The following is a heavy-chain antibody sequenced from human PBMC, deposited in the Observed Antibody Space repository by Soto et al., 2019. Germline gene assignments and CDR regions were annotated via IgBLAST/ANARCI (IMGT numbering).Heavy chain of an antibody. CDR1: GFTFSRYW. Sequence: EVQLVESGGGLVQPGGSLRLSCAASGFTFSRYWMHWVRQAPGKGLVWISRINTDGSSTSYVDSVQGRCTISRDNGKYPLFLQMNSLRGEDTAVYYCARRGRGVTMGLHYWCQGTLVTVSS. J-gene: IGHJ4*02. V-gene: IGHV3-74*01. CDR2: INTDGSST. D-gene: IGHD3-10*01. CDR3: ARRGRGVTMGLHY.